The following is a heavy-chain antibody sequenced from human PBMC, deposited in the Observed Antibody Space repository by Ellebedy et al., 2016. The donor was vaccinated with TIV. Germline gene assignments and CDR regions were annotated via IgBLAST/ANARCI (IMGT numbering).Heavy chain of an antibody. J-gene: IGHJ4*02. CDR1: GFTFRGYW. CDR2: IYSGGST. Sequence: PGGSLRLSCVVSGFTFRGYWMSWVRQAPGKRLEWVSVIYSGGSTYYADSVKGRFTISRHNSKNTLYLQMNSLRAEDTAVYYCARADSGSYFDYWGQGTLVTVSS. V-gene: IGHV3-53*04. D-gene: IGHD1-26*01. CDR3: ARADSGSYFDY.